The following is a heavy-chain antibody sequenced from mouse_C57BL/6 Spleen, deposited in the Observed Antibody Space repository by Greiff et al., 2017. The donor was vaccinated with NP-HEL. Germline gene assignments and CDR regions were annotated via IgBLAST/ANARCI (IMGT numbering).Heavy chain of an antibody. V-gene: IGHV5-12*01. CDR2: ISNGGGST. CDR3: ARLSRDYYAMDY. Sequence: EVKLVESGGGLVQPGGSLKLSCAASGFTFSDYYMYWVRQTPEKRLEWVAYISNGGGSTYYPDTVKGRFTISRDNAKNTLYLQMSRLKSEDTAMYYWARLSRDYYAMDYWGQGTSVTVSS. CDR1: GFTFSDYY. J-gene: IGHJ4*01.